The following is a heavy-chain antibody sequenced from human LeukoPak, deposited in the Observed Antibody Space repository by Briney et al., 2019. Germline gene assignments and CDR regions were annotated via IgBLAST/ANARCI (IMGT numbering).Heavy chain of an antibody. CDR2: MYNSEIT. Sequence: PSETLSLTCTVSRGSVSSAYWSWIRPPPGKRLEWIGYMYNSEITNYNPSLKSRVTMSLDMSKNQFSLDLTSVSEADTAVYYCATGRSSGWFDYWGQGSLVIVSS. D-gene: IGHD6-19*01. V-gene: IGHV4-59*02. J-gene: IGHJ4*02. CDR3: ATGRSSGWFDY. CDR1: RGSVSSAY.